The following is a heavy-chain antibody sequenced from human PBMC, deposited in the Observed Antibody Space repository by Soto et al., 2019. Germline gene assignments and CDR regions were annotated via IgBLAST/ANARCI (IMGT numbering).Heavy chain of an antibody. CDR3: ARARAAAVAPEGHY. D-gene: IGHD6-19*01. Sequence: EVQLVESGGGLVKPGGSLRLSCAASGFTFSSYSMNWVRQAPGKGLEWVSSISSSSSYIYYADSVKGRFTISRDNAKNSLYLQMNSLRAEDTAVYYCARARAAAVAPEGHYWGQGTLVTVSS. CDR2: ISSSSSYI. J-gene: IGHJ4*02. V-gene: IGHV3-21*01. CDR1: GFTFSSYS.